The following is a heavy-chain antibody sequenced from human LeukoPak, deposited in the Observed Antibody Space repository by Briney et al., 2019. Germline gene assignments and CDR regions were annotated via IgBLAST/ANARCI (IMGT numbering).Heavy chain of an antibody. CDR2: IHHGGST. Sequence: PSGTLSLTCAVSGYSISRGHWWSWVRQPPGKGLEWIGEIHHGGSTNYNPSLKSRVTISVDTSKNQFSLKLSSVTAADTAVYYCARGYSSFDYWGQGTLVTVSS. CDR1: GYSISRGHW. CDR3: ARGYSSFDY. J-gene: IGHJ4*02. D-gene: IGHD1-26*01. V-gene: IGHV4-4*02.